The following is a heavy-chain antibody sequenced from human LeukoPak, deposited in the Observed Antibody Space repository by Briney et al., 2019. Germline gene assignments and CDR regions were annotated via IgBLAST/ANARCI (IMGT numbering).Heavy chain of an antibody. CDR2: IYYSGST. CDR1: GGSISSSSYY. CDR3: ARVSDGYSSSWYSVADWFDP. J-gene: IGHJ5*02. V-gene: IGHV4-39*01. Sequence: SSETLSLTRTVSGGSISSSSYYWGWIRQPPGKGLEWIGSIYYSGSTYYNPSLKSRVTISVDTSKNQFSLKLSSVTAADTAVYYCARVSDGYSSSWYSVADWFDPWGQGTLVTVSS. D-gene: IGHD6-13*01.